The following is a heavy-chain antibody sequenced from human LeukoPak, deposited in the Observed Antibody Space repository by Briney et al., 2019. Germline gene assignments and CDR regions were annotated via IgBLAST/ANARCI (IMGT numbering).Heavy chain of an antibody. CDR1: GGSISSYY. CDR2: IYYSGST. CDR3: ASLHGSGSLYNWFDP. D-gene: IGHD3-10*01. V-gene: IGHV4-59*01. J-gene: IGHJ5*02. Sequence: SETLSLTCTVSGGSISSYYWSWIRPPPGKGLEWIGYIYYSGSTNYNPSLKSRVTISVDTSKNQFSLKLSSVTAADTAVYYCASLHGSGSLYNWFDPWGQGTLVTVSS.